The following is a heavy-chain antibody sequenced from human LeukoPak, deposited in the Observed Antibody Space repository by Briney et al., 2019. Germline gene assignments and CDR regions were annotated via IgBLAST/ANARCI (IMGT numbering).Heavy chain of an antibody. CDR2: INQDGSEK. Sequence: GGPLRLSCAASGFRFTSYWMSWVRQAPGKGLEWVANINQDGSEKYYGDSVKGRFTISRDNAKNSLYLQMSSLRAEDTAVYFCARDGHPFDSWGQGTLVTVSS. V-gene: IGHV3-7*01. CDR1: GFRFTSYW. CDR3: ARDGHPFDS. J-gene: IGHJ4*02.